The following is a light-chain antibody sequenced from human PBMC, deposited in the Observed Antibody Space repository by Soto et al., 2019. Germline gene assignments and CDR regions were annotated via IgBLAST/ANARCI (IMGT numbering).Light chain of an antibody. Sequence: DIELTQSPGTLSSSPWERATLSCMANQSVSSNYLAWYQQKPGQAPRLLIYGASNRATGIPDRFSGSGSGTDFTLTISRLEPEDFAVYYCQQYNTSPRTLGQGTKVAI. J-gene: IGKJ1*01. CDR1: QSVSSNY. CDR3: QQYNTSPRT. CDR2: GAS. V-gene: IGKV3-20*01.